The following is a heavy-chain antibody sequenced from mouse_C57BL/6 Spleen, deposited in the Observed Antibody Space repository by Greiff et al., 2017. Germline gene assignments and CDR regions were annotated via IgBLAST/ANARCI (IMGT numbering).Heavy chain of an antibody. CDR2: IWSGGST. CDR3: ARMEGPYWYLDV. V-gene: IGHV2-2*01. CDR1: GFSLTSYG. Sequence: QVQLKQSGPGLVQPSQSLSITCTVSGFSLTSYGVHWVRQSPGQGLEWLGVIWSGGSTDYNAAFISRLSISKDNSKSQVFFKMNSLQADDTAIYYCARMEGPYWYLDVWGTGTTVTVSS. J-gene: IGHJ1*03. D-gene: IGHD3-3*01.